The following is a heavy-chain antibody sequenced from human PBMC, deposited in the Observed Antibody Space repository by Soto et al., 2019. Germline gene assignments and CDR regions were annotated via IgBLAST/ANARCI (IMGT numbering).Heavy chain of an antibody. CDR1: GGSISTGGYH. V-gene: IGHV4-31*03. Sequence: NPSETLSLTCSVSGGSISTGGYHWTWIRQHPEKGLEWIGYIYYRGNTYYNPSLRSRLTMSVDTSTNQFSLNLTSVTAAHTAVYYCARTSDLGFREWSEPWGLGALVEASS. CDR3: ARTSDLGFREWSEP. J-gene: IGHJ5*02. D-gene: IGHD3-10*01. CDR2: IYYRGNT.